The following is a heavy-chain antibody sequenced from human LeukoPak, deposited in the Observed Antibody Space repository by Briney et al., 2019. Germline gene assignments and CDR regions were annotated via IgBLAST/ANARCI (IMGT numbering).Heavy chain of an antibody. Sequence: GGSLRLSCAASGFTFSSYAMHWVRQAPGKELEYVSAISSNGGSTYYANSVKGRFTISRDNSKNTLYLQMGSLRAEDMAVYYCARDGGYSSGSCDYWGQGTLVTVSS. CDR3: ARDGGYSSGSCDY. J-gene: IGHJ4*02. CDR2: ISSNGGST. CDR1: GFTFSSYA. V-gene: IGHV3-64*01. D-gene: IGHD2-15*01.